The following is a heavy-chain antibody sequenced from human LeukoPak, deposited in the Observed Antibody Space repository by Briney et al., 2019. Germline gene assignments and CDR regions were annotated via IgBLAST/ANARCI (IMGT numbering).Heavy chain of an antibody. V-gene: IGHV3-43D*03. CDR2: ISWDGGST. CDR1: GFTFDDYA. D-gene: IGHD4-23*01. CDR3: AKAVYGGIDDAFDI. J-gene: IGHJ3*02. Sequence: TGGSLRLSCAASGFTFDDYAMHWVRQAPGKGLEWVSLISWDGGSTYYADSVKGRFTISRDNSKNSLYLQMNSLRAEDTALYYCAKAVYGGIDDAFDIWGQGTMVTVSS.